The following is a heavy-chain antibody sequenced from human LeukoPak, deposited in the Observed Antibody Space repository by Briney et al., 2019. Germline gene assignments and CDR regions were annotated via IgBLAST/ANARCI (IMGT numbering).Heavy chain of an antibody. D-gene: IGHD3-22*01. CDR3: AKEAGGYYYEGAFDI. CDR1: GFTFSSYV. V-gene: IGHV3-30*02. J-gene: IGHJ3*02. CDR2: IRYDGSNK. Sequence: GGSLRLSCAASGFTFSSYVMHWVRQAPGKGLEWVAFIRYDGSNKYYADSVKGRFTISRDNSKNTLYLQMNSLRAEDTAVYYCAKEAGGYYYEGAFDIWGQGTMVTVSS.